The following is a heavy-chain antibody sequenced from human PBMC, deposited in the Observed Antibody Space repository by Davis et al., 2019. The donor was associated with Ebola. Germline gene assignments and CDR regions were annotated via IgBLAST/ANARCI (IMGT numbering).Heavy chain of an antibody. CDR1: GGSISSSSYY. CDR2: IYYSGST. D-gene: IGHD3-3*01. Sequence: MPSETLSLTCTVSGGSISSSSYYWGWIRQPPGKGLEWIGSIYYSGSTYYNPSLKSRVTISVDTSKNQFSLKLSSVTAADTAVYYCARRDPSRISRWFDPWGQGTLVTVSS. J-gene: IGHJ5*02. V-gene: IGHV4-39*01. CDR3: ARRDPSRISRWFDP.